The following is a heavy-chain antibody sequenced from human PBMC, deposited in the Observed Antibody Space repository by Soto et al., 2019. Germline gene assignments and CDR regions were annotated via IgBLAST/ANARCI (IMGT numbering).Heavy chain of an antibody. CDR3: AKDAVPGDGVWLMDH. V-gene: IGHV3-23*01. Sequence: EMQLLESGGNLVQPGGSLRLSCAASGFTFASYAMTWVRQAPGKGLESVAGLYGNSGGIQYSDSVKGRFTISRDNSKNIVYLQMNSLRVEDTAVYFCAKDAVPGDGVWLMDHWGQGTLVTVSS. CDR2: LYGNSGGI. CDR1: GFTFASYA. D-gene: IGHD4-17*01. J-gene: IGHJ4*02.